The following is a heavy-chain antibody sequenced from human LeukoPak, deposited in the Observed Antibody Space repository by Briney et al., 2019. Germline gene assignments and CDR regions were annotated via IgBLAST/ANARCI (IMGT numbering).Heavy chain of an antibody. CDR1: GYTLTELS. J-gene: IGHJ5*02. CDR3: ATGRGKPMVRGVIINNWFDP. CDR2: FDPEDGET. D-gene: IGHD3-10*01. V-gene: IGHV1-24*01. Sequence: ASVKVSCKVSGYTLTELSMHWVRQAPGKGLERMGGFDPEDGETIYAQKFQGRVTMTEDTSTDTAYMELSSLRSEDTAVYYCATGRGKPMVRGVIINNWFDPWGQGTLVTVSS.